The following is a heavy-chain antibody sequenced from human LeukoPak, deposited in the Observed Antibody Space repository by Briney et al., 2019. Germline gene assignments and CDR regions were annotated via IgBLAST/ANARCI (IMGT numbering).Heavy chain of an antibody. D-gene: IGHD1-1*01. J-gene: IGHJ4*02. CDR1: GGSISSHY. CDR3: ARDRGTWNDDGFDY. CDR2: IYYSGST. V-gene: IGHV4-59*11. Sequence: SETLSLTCTVSGGSISSHYWSWIRQPPGKGLEWIGYIYYSGSTNYNPSLKSRVTMSVDTSKNQFSLKLSSVTAADTAVYYCARDRGTWNDDGFDYWGQGTLVTVSS.